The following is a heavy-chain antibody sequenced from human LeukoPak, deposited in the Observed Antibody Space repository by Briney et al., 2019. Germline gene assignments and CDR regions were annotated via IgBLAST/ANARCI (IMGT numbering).Heavy chain of an antibody. V-gene: IGHV1-8*03. D-gene: IGHD2-8*01. J-gene: IGHJ6*03. CDR1: GYTFTSYD. Sequence: ASVKVSCKASGYTFTSYDINWVRQATGQGLEWMGWMNPNSGNTGYAQKFQGRVTITRNTSISTAYMELSSLRSEDTAVYYCARARSRTNYYYYYYMDVWGKGTTVTVSS. CDR2: MNPNSGNT. CDR3: ARARSRTNYYYYYYMDV.